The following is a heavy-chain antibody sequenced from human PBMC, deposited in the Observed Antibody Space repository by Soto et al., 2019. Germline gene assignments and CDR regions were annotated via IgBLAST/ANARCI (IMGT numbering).Heavy chain of an antibody. CDR2: IYPGDSDT. CDR3: ARRSPVGTVPTNTGDDAFDI. J-gene: IGHJ3*02. CDR1: GYSFTSYW. D-gene: IGHD1-1*01. V-gene: IGHV5-51*01. Sequence: GESLKISCKGSGYSFTSYWIGWVRQMPGKGLEWMGIIYPGDSDTRYSPSFQGQVTISADKSISTAYLQWSSLKASDTAMYYCARRSPVGTVPTNTGDDAFDIWGQGTMVTVSS.